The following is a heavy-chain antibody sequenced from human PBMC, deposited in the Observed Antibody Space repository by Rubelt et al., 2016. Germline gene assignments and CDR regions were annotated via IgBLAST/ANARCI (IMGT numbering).Heavy chain of an antibody. CDR1: GYPFATYA. D-gene: IGHD4-17*01. CDR3: ARFALPAVTTAYYYYALDV. CDR2: IDAGNGDT. J-gene: IGHJ6*02. Sequence: QVQLVQSGAEVKKPGSSVKVSCKASGYPFATYAMHWVRQAPGQRLEWMGWIDAGNGDTTYSIHLQGRVTFTRDTSASTAYMELSSLRSEDSAVYYCARFALPAVTTAYYYYALDVWGQGTTVTVSS. V-gene: IGHV1-3*01.